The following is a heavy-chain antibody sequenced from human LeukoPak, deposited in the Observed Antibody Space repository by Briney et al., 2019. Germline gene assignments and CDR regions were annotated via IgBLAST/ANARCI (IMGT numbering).Heavy chain of an antibody. D-gene: IGHD1-26*01. CDR1: GYTFTNYY. Sequence: GASVKDSCKASGYTFTNYYIHWVRQAPGQGLELMGLINSSGGSTTYAQKFQGRVTMTRDMSTSTVYMDLSSLRSEDTAVYYCARGGEWELPHFDYWGQGTLVTVSS. CDR2: INSSGGST. V-gene: IGHV1-46*01. CDR3: ARGGEWELPHFDY. J-gene: IGHJ4*02.